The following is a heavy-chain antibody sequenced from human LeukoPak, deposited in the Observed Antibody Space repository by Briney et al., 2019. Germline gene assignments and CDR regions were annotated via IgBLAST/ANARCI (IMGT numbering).Heavy chain of an antibody. V-gene: IGHV4-30-4*08. Sequence: SETLSLTCTVSGGSISSGDYYWSWIRQPPGKGLEWIGYIYYSGSTYYNPSLKSRVTISVDTSKNQFSLKLSSVTAADTAVYYCARVMVYSGENYYFDYWGQGTLVTVSS. CDR1: GGSISSGDYY. D-gene: IGHD2-8*01. CDR3: ARVMVYSGENYYFDY. CDR2: IYYSGST. J-gene: IGHJ4*02.